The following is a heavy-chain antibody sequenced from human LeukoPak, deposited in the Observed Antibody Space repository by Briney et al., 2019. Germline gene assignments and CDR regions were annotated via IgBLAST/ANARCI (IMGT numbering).Heavy chain of an antibody. V-gene: IGHV1-46*01. CDR2: INPSGGST. CDR3: ARDILSAGRAAADFDY. D-gene: IGHD6-13*01. CDR1: GYTFTSYY. Sequence: PGGSLRLSCAASGYTFTSYYMHWVRQAPGQGLEWMGIINPSGGSTSYAQKFQGRVTMTRDTSTSTVYMELSSLRSEDTAVYYCARDILSAGRAAADFDYWGQGTLVTVSS. J-gene: IGHJ4*02.